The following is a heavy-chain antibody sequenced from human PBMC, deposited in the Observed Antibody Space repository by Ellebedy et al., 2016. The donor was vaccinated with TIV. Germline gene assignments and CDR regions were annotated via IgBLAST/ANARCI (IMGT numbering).Heavy chain of an antibody. Sequence: ASVKVSCXASGYILSSYYIHWVRQAPGQGFEWMGMINPSGGSTSYAQKFQGRVTMTRDTSTSTVHMELSSLRSEDTAVYYCARKRHSSGWSLGYWGQGTQVTVSS. CDR2: INPSGGST. J-gene: IGHJ4*02. CDR1: GYILSSYY. CDR3: ARKRHSSGWSLGY. V-gene: IGHV1-46*01. D-gene: IGHD6-19*01.